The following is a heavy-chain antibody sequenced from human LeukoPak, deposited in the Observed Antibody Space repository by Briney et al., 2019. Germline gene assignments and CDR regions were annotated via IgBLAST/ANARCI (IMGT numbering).Heavy chain of an antibody. Sequence: ASVKVSCKASGGTFSSYAISWVRQAPGQGLEWMGGIIPIFGTANYAQEFQGRVTITADESTSTAYMELSSLRSEDTAVYYCARDATGRAGEFDPWGQGTLVTVSS. J-gene: IGHJ5*02. CDR1: GGTFSSYA. CDR2: IIPIFGTA. V-gene: IGHV1-69*13. CDR3: ARDATGRAGEFDP. D-gene: IGHD6-13*01.